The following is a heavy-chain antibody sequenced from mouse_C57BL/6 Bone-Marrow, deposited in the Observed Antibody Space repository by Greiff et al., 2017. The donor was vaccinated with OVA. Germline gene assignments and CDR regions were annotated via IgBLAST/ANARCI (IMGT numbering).Heavy chain of an antibody. Sequence: QVQLQQPGAELVRPGTSVKLSCKASGYTFTSYWMHWVKQRPGQSLEWIGVIDPSDSYTNYNQKFKGKATLTVDTSSSTAYMQLSSLTSEDSAVYYCANLKLYYYFDYWGQGTTLTVSS. V-gene: IGHV1-59*01. J-gene: IGHJ2*01. CDR2: IDPSDSYT. CDR1: GYTFTSYW. CDR3: ANLKLYYYFDY. D-gene: IGHD1-1*01.